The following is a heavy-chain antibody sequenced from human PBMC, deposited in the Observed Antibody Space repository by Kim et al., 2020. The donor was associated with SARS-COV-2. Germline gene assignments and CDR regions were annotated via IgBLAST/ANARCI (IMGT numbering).Heavy chain of an antibody. Sequence: ASVKVSCKASGYTFTSYGISWVRQAPGQGLEWMGWISAYNGNTNYAQKLQGRVTMTTDTSTSTAYMELRSLRSDDTAVYYCATAGYGSGSYNNAYYWGQGTLVIVSS. V-gene: IGHV1-18*01. J-gene: IGHJ4*02. CDR1: GYTFTSYG. CDR3: ATAGYGSGSYNNAYY. CDR2: ISAYNGNT. D-gene: IGHD3-10*01.